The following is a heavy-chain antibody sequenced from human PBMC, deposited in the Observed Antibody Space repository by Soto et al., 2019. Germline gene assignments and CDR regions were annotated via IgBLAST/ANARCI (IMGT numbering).Heavy chain of an antibody. CDR1: GFTFSSYW. CDR3: ARRSIAAAGFDP. D-gene: IGHD6-13*01. V-gene: IGHV3-74*01. J-gene: IGHJ5*02. CDR2: INSDGSST. Sequence: GSLRLSCAASGFTFSSYWMHWVRQAPGKGLAWVSRINSDGSSTSYADSVKGRFTISRDNAKNTLYLQMNSLRAEDTAVYYCARRSIAAAGFDPWGQGTLVTVSS.